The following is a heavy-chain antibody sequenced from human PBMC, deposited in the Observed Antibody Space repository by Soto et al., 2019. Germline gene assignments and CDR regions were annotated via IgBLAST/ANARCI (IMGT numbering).Heavy chain of an antibody. J-gene: IGHJ6*02. V-gene: IGHV1-18*04. CDR2: ISTYNGNT. D-gene: IGHD6-25*01. CDR1: GYTFTSYG. Sequence: QVQLVQSGAEVKKPGASVKVSCKASGYTFTSYGFSWVRQAPGQGLEWMGWISTYNGNTNYAQKLQGRVTMTTDTSTSTGYMELRSLRSDDTAVYYCARSGSGAAYYYHGLDVWGQGTTGTVSS. CDR3: ARSGSGAAYYYHGLDV.